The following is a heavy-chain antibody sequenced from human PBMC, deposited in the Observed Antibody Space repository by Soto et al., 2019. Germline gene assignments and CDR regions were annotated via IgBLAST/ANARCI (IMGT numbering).Heavy chain of an antibody. D-gene: IGHD6-13*01. CDR3: ARDYGGSWYAGDAFDI. V-gene: IGHV1-2*04. CDR2: INPNSGGT. J-gene: IGHJ3*02. CDR1: GYTFTGYY. Sequence: ASVKVSCKASGYTFTGYYMHWVRQAPGQGLEWMGWINPNSGGTNYAQKFQGWVTMTRDTSISTAYMELSRLRSDDTAVYYCARDYGGSWYAGDAFDIWGQGTMVTVSS.